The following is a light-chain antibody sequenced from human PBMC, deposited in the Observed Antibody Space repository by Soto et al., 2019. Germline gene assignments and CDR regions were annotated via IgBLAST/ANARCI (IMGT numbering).Light chain of an antibody. Sequence: EIVLTQSPATLSLSPGERATLSCRASQSVSSYLAWYQKKPGQAPRLLIYDASNRATGIPARFSGSGSETDFTLTISSLEPEDFAVYYCQQRSNWPPWTFGPGTKVEIK. CDR2: DAS. J-gene: IGKJ1*01. CDR1: QSVSSY. CDR3: QQRSNWPPWT. V-gene: IGKV3-11*01.